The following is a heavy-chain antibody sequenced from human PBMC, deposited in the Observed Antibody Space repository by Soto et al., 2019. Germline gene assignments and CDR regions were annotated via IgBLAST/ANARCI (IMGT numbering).Heavy chain of an antibody. J-gene: IGHJ4*02. Sequence: QVQLVESGGGVVQPGRSLRLSCAAAGFTFSSYGMHRVRQAPGKGLECVAVISYDGSNKYYADSVKGRFTISRDNSKNTLYLQMNSLRAEDTAVYYCAKGPWTDRGPLWGQGTLVTVSS. V-gene: IGHV3-30*18. CDR3: AKGPWTDRGPL. CDR2: ISYDGSNK. D-gene: IGHD3-10*01. CDR1: GFTFSSYG.